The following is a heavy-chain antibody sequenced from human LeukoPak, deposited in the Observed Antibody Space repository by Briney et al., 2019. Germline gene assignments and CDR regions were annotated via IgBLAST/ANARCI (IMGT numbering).Heavy chain of an antibody. CDR3: AKDAYCGGDCSSRGGGFDY. V-gene: IGHV3-23*01. CDR1: GLTFSNYA. Sequence: GGSLRLSCAASGLTFSNYAMSWVRQAPGKGLEWVSGISGSGGNTYYADSVKGRFTISRDNSKNTLYLQMNSLRAEDTAVYYCAKDAYCGGDCSSRGGGFDYWGQGTLVTVSS. CDR2: ISGSGGNT. D-gene: IGHD2-21*01. J-gene: IGHJ4*02.